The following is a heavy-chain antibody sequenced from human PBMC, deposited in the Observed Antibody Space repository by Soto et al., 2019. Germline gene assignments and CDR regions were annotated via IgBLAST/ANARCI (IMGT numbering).Heavy chain of an antibody. CDR1: GFTFSSYG. CDR2: IWYDGSNK. V-gene: IGHV3-33*01. J-gene: IGHJ6*03. CDR3: AREGYADKYGNGYYYYMDV. Sequence: GGSLRLSCAASGFTFSSYGMHWVRQAPGKGLEWVAVIWYDGSNKYYADSVKGRFTISRDNSKNTLYLQMNSLRAEDTAVYYCAREGYADKYGNGYYYYMDVWGKGTTVTVS. D-gene: IGHD2-15*01.